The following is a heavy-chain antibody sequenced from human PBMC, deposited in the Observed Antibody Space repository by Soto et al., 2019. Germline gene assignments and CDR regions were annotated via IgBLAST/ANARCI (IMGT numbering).Heavy chain of an antibody. CDR3: ARVRRGGSAYFFDY. CDR2: INPSGGTT. Sequence: DSVKVSCKASGYTFTRYNVHWVRQAPGQGLEWMAIINPSGGTTYYVQKFEGRVTLTTDTSTSTVYMELSSLRSDDTAVYYCARVRRGGSAYFFDYWGQGTLVTVYS. J-gene: IGHJ4*02. V-gene: IGHV1-46*01. D-gene: IGHD2-15*01. CDR1: GYTFTRYN.